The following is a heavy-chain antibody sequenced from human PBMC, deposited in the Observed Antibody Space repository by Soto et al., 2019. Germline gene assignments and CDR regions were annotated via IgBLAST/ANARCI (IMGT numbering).Heavy chain of an antibody. CDR2: IWYDGSNK. J-gene: IGHJ6*02. CDR3: ARSDCTGAYCYSWPFNYGVDV. D-gene: IGHD2-21*02. CDR1: GFTVSSNY. V-gene: IGHV3-33*08. Sequence: GGSLRLSCAASGFTVSSNYMSWVRQAPGKGLEWVAIIWYDGSNKYYADSVKGRFTISRDNSKNTLSLQMNSLRAEDTALYYCARSDCTGAYCYSWPFNYGVDVWGQGTPVT.